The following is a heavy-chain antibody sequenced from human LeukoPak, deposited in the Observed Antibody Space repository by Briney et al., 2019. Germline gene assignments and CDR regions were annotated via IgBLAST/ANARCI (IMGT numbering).Heavy chain of an antibody. J-gene: IGHJ4*02. Sequence: ASVKVSCKASGYIFANYGISWVRQAPGQGLEWMGWISADNHNTKCAQKFQDRVTMTDDRSTSTVYMELRSLRSDDTAVYYCARDRRGYSAYDGEGFDYWGQGTLVTVSS. D-gene: IGHD5-12*01. V-gene: IGHV1-18*04. CDR3: ARDRRGYSAYDGEGFDY. CDR1: GYIFANYG. CDR2: ISADNHNT.